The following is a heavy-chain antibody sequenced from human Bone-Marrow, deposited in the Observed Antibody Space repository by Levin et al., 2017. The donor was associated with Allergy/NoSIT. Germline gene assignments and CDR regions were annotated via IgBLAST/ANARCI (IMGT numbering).Heavy chain of an antibody. J-gene: IGHJ4*02. V-gene: IGHV3-43*01. D-gene: IGHD6-19*01. CDR3: AKDLSPRLAVTANSEY. CDR2: ISWDASTT. Sequence: GESLKISCAASGFTFNDYTMHWVRQAPQRGLEWVSLISWDASTTYYADSVRGRFTLSRDNSKNALYLQMNSLTTEDTALYYCAKDLSPRLAVTANSEYWGQGTLVTVSS. CDR1: GFTFNDYT.